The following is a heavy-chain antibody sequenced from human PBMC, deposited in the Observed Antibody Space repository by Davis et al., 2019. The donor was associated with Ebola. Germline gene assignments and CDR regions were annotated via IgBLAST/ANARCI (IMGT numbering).Heavy chain of an antibody. CDR1: GFTFSSYT. D-gene: IGHD6-13*01. J-gene: IGHJ4*02. Sequence: GGSLRLPCAASGFTFSSYTLHWVRQAPGKGLEWVAVISYDGDNNYHADSVQGRFTISRDNSKNTLYLQMNSLRADDTAVYYCARDVGDAYSGSDYWGQGTLVTVSS. CDR2: ISYDGDNN. V-gene: IGHV3-30*04. CDR3: ARDVGDAYSGSDY.